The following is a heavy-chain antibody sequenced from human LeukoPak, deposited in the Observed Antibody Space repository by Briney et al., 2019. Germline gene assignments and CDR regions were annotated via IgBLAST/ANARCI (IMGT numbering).Heavy chain of an antibody. CDR3: AGDSGYDRELDY. D-gene: IGHD5-12*01. V-gene: IGHV4-34*01. CDR1: GGSFSGYY. CDR2: INHSGST. Sequence: SETLSLTCAVYGGSFSGYYWSWIRQPPGKGLEWIGEINHSGSTNYNPSLKSRVTISVDTSKNQFSLELSSVTAADTAVYYCAGDSGYDRELDYWGQGTLVTVSS. J-gene: IGHJ4*02.